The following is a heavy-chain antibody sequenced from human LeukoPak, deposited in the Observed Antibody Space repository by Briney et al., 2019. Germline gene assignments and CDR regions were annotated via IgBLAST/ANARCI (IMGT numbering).Heavy chain of an antibody. CDR3: ARGRLLWFGELFLHERY. V-gene: IGHV1-46*01. CDR2: INTSGGST. CDR1: GYTFTSYY. D-gene: IGHD3-10*01. Sequence: ASVMVSCKASGYTFTSYYMHWVRQAPGQGLEWMGIINTSGGSTSYAQKFQGRVTMTRDMSTSTVYMELSSLRFEDTAVYYCARGRLLWFGELFLHERYWGQGTLVTVSS. J-gene: IGHJ4*02.